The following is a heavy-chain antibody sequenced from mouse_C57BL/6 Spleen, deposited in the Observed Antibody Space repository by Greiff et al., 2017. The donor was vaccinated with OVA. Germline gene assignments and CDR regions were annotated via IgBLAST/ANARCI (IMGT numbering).Heavy chain of an antibody. D-gene: IGHD1-1*01. CDR2: IWSGGSP. CDR1: GFSFTSYG. J-gene: IGHJ4*01. V-gene: IGHV2-2*01. CDR3: ARNYYSSSHYAMDY. Sequence: VKLQESGPGLVQPSQCLSITCTVSGFSFTSYGVHWVRQSPGKGLEWLGVIWSGGSPDYNAAFISSLGIRKYNSKSQVFFKMNSLQAYDTAIYYCARNYYSSSHYAMDYWGQGTSVTVAS.